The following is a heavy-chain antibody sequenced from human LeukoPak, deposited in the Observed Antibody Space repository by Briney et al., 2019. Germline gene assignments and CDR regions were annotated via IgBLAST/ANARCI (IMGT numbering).Heavy chain of an antibody. J-gene: IGHJ4*02. D-gene: IGHD6-19*01. Sequence: GGSLRLSCAASGFTFDNYAMHWVRQAPGKGLEWVSGITWDSGSIDYADFVKGRFTISRDNAKNSLFLQMNGLRPEDMAFYYCTRSSGWYNSFDYWGQGTLVTVSS. CDR1: GFTFDNYA. V-gene: IGHV3-9*03. CDR3: TRSSGWYNSFDY. CDR2: ITWDSGSI.